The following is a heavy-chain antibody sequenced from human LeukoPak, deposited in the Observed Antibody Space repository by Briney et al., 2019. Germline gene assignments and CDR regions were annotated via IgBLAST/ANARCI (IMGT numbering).Heavy chain of an antibody. D-gene: IGHD4-11*01. Sequence: GGSLRLSCAASGFTFSSYWMSWVRQAPGKGLEWVANIKQDGSEKYYVDSVKGRFTISRDNAKNSLYLQVNSLRAEDTAVYYCSSNYDYYYYYMDVWGKGTTVTVSS. V-gene: IGHV3-7*01. CDR1: GFTFSSYW. CDR2: IKQDGSEK. J-gene: IGHJ6*03. CDR3: SSNYDYYYYYMDV.